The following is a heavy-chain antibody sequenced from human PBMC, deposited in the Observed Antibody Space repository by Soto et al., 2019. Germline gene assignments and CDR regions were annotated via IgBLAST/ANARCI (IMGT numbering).Heavy chain of an antibody. J-gene: IGHJ4*02. D-gene: IGHD2-2*01. V-gene: IGHV4-59*01. CDR2: VYYSGST. Sequence: SETLSLTCTVSGGSISNYYWSWIRQPPGKGLEWIGYVYYSGSTNYNPSLKSRVTISVDTSKNQFSLKLSSVTAADTAVYYCARDAFSSSHFDYWGQGIPVTVSS. CDR1: GGSISNYY. CDR3: ARDAFSSSHFDY.